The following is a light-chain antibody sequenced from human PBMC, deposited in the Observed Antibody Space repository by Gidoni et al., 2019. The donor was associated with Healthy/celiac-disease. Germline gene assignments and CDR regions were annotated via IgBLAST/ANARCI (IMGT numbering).Light chain of an antibody. J-gene: IGKJ4*01. Sequence: EIVMTQSPATLSVSPGERATLSCRASQSVSSNLAWYQQKPDQAPRLLIYGASTSATGIPARFSGSGSGTEFTLTISSLQSEDFAVYYCQQYNNWPPLTFGGGTKVEIK. CDR2: GAS. V-gene: IGKV3-15*01. CDR1: QSVSSN. CDR3: QQYNNWPPLT.